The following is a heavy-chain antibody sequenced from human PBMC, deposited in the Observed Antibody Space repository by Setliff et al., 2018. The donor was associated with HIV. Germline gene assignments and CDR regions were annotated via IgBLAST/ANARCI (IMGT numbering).Heavy chain of an antibody. J-gene: IGHJ3*02. CDR2: INDSGSI. D-gene: IGHD2-21*02. V-gene: IGHV4-34*01. CDR1: GGSFSGYY. CDR3: ARDLRGDSVPATAAKSFDI. Sequence: PSETLSLTCAVYGGSFSGYYWSWIRQPPGKGLEWIGEINDSGSINNNPSLKSRVAMSVDTSKNQFSLKLSSVTAADTAVYYCARDLRGDSVPATAAKSFDIWGQGTLVTVS.